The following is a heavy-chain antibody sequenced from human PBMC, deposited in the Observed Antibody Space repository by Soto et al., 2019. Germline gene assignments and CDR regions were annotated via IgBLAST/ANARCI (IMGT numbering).Heavy chain of an antibody. CDR2: SHQSGNT. V-gene: IGHV4-4*02. CDR3: ATRDTGRVY. Sequence: QVQLQESGPGLVKPSGTLSLTCAVSGVSIGSHDWWTWVRQPPGKGLEWIGESHQSGNTNYNSSLESRVTISLDKSKNHFSLPLSSVTVADTAVDYCATRDTGRVYWGQGTLVTVSS. D-gene: IGHD5-18*01. CDR1: GVSIGSHDW. J-gene: IGHJ4*02.